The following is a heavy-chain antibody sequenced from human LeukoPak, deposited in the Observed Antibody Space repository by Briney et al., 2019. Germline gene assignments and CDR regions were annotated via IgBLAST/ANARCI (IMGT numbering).Heavy chain of an antibody. CDR1: GYTFTSYA. Sequence: ASVTVSCTASGYTFTSYAIQWVRQAPGQRLEWMGWISAGNVNTKYSQNFQGRVTFISNTSATTAFMELSSLRSEDAAVYYCARDSGSGNNDYWGQGTLVTVSS. J-gene: IGHJ4*02. V-gene: IGHV1-3*01. CDR3: ARDSGSGNNDY. CDR2: ISAGNVNT. D-gene: IGHD1-26*01.